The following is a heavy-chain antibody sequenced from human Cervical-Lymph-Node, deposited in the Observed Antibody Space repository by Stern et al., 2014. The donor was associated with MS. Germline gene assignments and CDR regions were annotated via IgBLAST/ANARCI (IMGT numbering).Heavy chain of an antibody. J-gene: IGHJ4*02. V-gene: IGHV1-2*06. CDR2: INGHTGDT. CDR1: GYTFSAYY. D-gene: IGHD4-17*01. Sequence: VQLVQSGTEVKKPGASVKVSCKASGYTFSAYYVHWVRQDPGQGLEWMGRINGHTGDTNYAQKFQGRVTMDRDPSISTAYLELASLRSDDTAVYYCAREGRSTVTTAAAYWGQGTLVTVSS. CDR3: AREGRSTVTTAAAY.